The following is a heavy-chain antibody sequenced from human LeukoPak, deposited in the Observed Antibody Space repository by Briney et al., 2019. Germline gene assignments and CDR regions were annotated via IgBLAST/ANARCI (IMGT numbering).Heavy chain of an antibody. D-gene: IGHD3-22*01. J-gene: IGHJ4*02. CDR3: TTKIITMNYAVDY. V-gene: IGHV3-15*01. CDR2: IKSKTDGGTT. CDR1: GFTFSNAW. Sequence: GGSLRLSCAASGFTFSNAWMSWVRQAPGKGLEWVGRIKSKTDGGTTDYAAPVKGRFTISRDDSKNTLYLQMSSLKTEDTAVYYCTTKIITMNYAVDYWGQGTLVTVSS.